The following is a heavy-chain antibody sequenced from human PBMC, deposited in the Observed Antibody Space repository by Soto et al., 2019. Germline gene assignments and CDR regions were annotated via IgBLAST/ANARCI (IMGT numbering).Heavy chain of an antibody. CDR1: GGSISSSSYY. Sequence: SETLSLTCTVSGGSISSSSYYWGWIRQLPGKGLEWIGSIFYSGSTYYNPSPRSRVTIYIDSSKNQFSLKLSSVTAADTAVYYCARHLVVAATTYNWFDLWGQGTLVTVSS. D-gene: IGHD2-15*01. V-gene: IGHV4-39*01. CDR3: ARHLVVAATTYNWFDL. J-gene: IGHJ5*02. CDR2: IFYSGST.